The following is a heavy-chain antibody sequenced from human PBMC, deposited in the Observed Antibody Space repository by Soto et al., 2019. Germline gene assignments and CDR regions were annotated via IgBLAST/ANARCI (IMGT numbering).Heavy chain of an antibody. Sequence: GGSLRLSCAASGFTFSSYGMHWVRQAPGKGLEWVAVISYDGSNKYYADSVKGRFTISRDNSKNTLYLQMNSLRAEDTAVYYCAKEGVIAAAGLYYYYGMDVWGQGTTVTVSS. J-gene: IGHJ6*02. CDR1: GFTFSSYG. CDR2: ISYDGSNK. V-gene: IGHV3-30*18. D-gene: IGHD6-13*01. CDR3: AKEGVIAAAGLYYYYGMDV.